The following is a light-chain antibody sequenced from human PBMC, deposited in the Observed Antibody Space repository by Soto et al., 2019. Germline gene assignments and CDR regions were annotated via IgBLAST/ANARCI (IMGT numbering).Light chain of an antibody. Sequence: EIVLTQSPGTLSLSPGERATLSCRASQSVSSSYLAWYQQKPGQAPRLLIYGASSRATGIPDRFSGSGSGTDFTLTISRLEPEDFAVYYCQQYGSSPPAAITFGQGTRLEMK. J-gene: IGKJ5*01. CDR3: QQYGSSPPAAIT. V-gene: IGKV3-20*01. CDR2: GAS. CDR1: QSVSSSY.